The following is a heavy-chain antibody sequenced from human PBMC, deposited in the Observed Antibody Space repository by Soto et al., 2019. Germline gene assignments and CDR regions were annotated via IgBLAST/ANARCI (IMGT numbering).Heavy chain of an antibody. CDR3: ARGLGYFDYYFDY. V-gene: IGHV1-69*02. CDR1: GGTFSSYT. CDR2: IIPILGIA. D-gene: IGHD3-9*01. J-gene: IGHJ4*02. Sequence: GASVKVSCKDSGGTFSSYTISCVRQAPGQGLEWMGKIIPILGIANYAQKFQGRVTITADKSTSTAYMELSSLRSEDTAVYYCARGLGYFDYYFDYCGQGTLVTVSS.